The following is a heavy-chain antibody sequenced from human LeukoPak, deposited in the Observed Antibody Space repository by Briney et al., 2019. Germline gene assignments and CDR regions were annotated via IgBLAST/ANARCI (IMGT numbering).Heavy chain of an antibody. CDR2: IYYSGST. CDR3: ARDRDNCSSTSCYDNWFDP. D-gene: IGHD2-2*01. V-gene: IGHV4-59*01. Sequence: PSETLSLTCTVSGGSISSYYWSWIRQPPVKGLEWIGYIYYSGSTNYNPSLKSRVTISVDTSKNQFSLKLSSVTAADTAVYYCARDRDNCSSTSCYDNWFDPWGQGTLVTVSS. J-gene: IGHJ5*02. CDR1: GGSISSYY.